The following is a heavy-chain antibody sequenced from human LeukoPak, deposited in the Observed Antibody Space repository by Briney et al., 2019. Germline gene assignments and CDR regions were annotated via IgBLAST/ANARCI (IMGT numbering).Heavy chain of an antibody. CDR1: GFTFSNYW. CDR2: INQDGSEE. J-gene: IGHJ4*02. D-gene: IGHD5-12*01. CDR3: VRDGGVSGYDLLDY. Sequence: WGSLRLSCAASGFTFSNYWMTWVRQAPGKGLEWVANINQDGSEEHYMDSVKARFTISRDNAKNSLSLQMTSLRAEDTAVYYCVRDGGVSGYDLLDYWGQGTLVTVSS. V-gene: IGHV3-7*01.